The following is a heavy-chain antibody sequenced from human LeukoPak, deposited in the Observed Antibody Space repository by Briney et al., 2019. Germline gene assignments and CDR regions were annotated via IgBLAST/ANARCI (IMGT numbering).Heavy chain of an antibody. CDR3: ARDDLSWYSGIDY. D-gene: IGHD6-13*01. CDR2: INSDGTGT. CDR1: GFTFSDYW. J-gene: IGHJ4*02. Sequence: GGSLRLSCAASGFTFSDYWVHWVRQAPGKGLVWVSYINSDGTGTMYADSVKGRFTVSRDNAKNTLYLQMNSLRAEDTAVYYCARDDLSWYSGIDYWGQGVLVTVSS. V-gene: IGHV3-74*03.